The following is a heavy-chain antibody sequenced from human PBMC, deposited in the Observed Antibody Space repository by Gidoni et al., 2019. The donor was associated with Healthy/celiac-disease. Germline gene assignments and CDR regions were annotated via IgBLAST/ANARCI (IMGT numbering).Heavy chain of an antibody. CDR2: INPNSGGT. D-gene: IGHD2-2*01. J-gene: IGHJ4*02. V-gene: IGHV1-2*02. CDR3: ARDTGVVPAAWYYFDY. CDR1: GYTFTGYY. Sequence: QVQLVQSGAEVKKPGASVKVSCKASGYTFTGYYMHWVRQAPGQGLEWMGWINPNSGGTNYAQKFQGRVTMTRDTSISTAYMELSRLRSDDTAVYYCARDTGVVPAAWYYFDYWGQGTLVTVSS.